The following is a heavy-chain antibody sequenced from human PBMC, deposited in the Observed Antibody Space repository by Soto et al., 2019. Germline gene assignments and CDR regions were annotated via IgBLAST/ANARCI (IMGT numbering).Heavy chain of an antibody. CDR3: ARGVVKRSRGVIWTKGWFDP. D-gene: IGHD3-10*01. CDR1: GGSFSGYY. CDR2: INHSGST. J-gene: IGHJ5*02. Sequence: SETLSLTCAVYGGSFSGYYWSWIRQPPGKGLEWIGEINHSGSTNYNPSLKSRVTISVDTSKNQFSLKLSSVTAADAAVYYCARGVVKRSRGVIWTKGWFDPWGQGTLVTVSS. V-gene: IGHV4-34*01.